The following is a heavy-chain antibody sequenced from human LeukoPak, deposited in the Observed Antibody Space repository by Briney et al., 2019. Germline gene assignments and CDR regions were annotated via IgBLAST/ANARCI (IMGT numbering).Heavy chain of an antibody. CDR1: GFTFSSYG. CDR2: ISYDGSNK. Sequence: GRSLRLSCAASGFTFSSYGMHWVRQAPGKGLEWVAVISYDGSNKYYADSVKGRFTISRDNSKNTLYLQMNSLRAEDTAVYYCAKIEVEGSGWPGGVYWGQGTLVTVSS. CDR3: AKIEVEGSGWPGGVY. D-gene: IGHD2-8*02. J-gene: IGHJ4*02. V-gene: IGHV3-30*18.